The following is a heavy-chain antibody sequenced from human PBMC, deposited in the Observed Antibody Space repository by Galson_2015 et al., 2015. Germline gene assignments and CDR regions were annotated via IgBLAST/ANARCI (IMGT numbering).Heavy chain of an antibody. CDR1: GGTFSSYA. CDR3: ARVCYDSSGYNSGVYYYYGMDV. V-gene: IGHV1-69*13. CDR2: IIPIFGTA. Sequence: SVKVSCKASGGTFSSYAISWVRQAPGQGLEWMGGIIPIFGTANYAQKFQGRVTITADESTSTAYMELSSLRSEDTAVYYCARVCYDSSGYNSGVYYYYGMDVWGQGTTVTVSS. J-gene: IGHJ6*02. D-gene: IGHD3-22*01.